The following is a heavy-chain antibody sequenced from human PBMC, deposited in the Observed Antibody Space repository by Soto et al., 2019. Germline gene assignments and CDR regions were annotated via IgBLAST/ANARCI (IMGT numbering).Heavy chain of an antibody. CDR2: MYSGGDT. CDR1: GFSVTSNY. D-gene: IGHD3-10*01. V-gene: IGHV3-53*01. CDR3: STKSGSATAYHYYYGMDV. Sequence: GGSLRLSCAASGFSVTSNYVTGFRQAPGKGLEGVSVMYSGGDTYYADSVKGRFIISRDKTNNTQYLQMHSLMTEDKAVDYYSTKSGSATAYHYYYGMDVWGQGTTVTVSS. J-gene: IGHJ6*02.